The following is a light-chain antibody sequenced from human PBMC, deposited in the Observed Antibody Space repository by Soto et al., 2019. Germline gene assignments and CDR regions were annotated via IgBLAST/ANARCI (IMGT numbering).Light chain of an antibody. CDR1: SSNIGPNYD. CDR3: QSYDITQSGFV. J-gene: IGLJ1*01. Sequence: QSVLTQPPSVSGALGQRVTISCTGSSSNIGPNYDVHWYQQLPGAAPKLLIYGNNNRPSGVPDRFSGSKSDTSASLAITGLQAEDEADYYCQSYDITQSGFVFGSGTKVTVL. V-gene: IGLV1-40*01. CDR2: GNN.